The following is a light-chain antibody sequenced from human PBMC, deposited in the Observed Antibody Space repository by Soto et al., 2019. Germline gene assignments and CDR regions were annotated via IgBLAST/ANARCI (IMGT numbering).Light chain of an antibody. CDR1: KSVSKS. CDR2: GAS. J-gene: IGKJ1*01. CDR3: QQYNNWHPWT. Sequence: EIVMPQSPATLSVSPGEMATLSCRASKSVSKSLAWYQQKPGQSPRLLLPGASTRAAGIPARFSGSGSGTEFTLAISGLQAEDRAGYDCQQYNNWHPWTFGQGTKVDSK. V-gene: IGKV3-15*01.